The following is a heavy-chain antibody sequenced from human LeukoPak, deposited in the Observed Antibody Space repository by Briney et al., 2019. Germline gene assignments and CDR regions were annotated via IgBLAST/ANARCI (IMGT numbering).Heavy chain of an antibody. CDR1: GFTFSDSY. J-gene: IGHJ4*02. Sequence: GGSLRLSCAASGFTFSDSYMSWIRQAPGKGLEWVSAISGSGGSTYYADSVKGRFTISRDNSKNTLYLQMNSLRAEDTAVYYCAKEHSSGSIDYWGQGTLVTVSS. D-gene: IGHD6-25*01. V-gene: IGHV3-23*01. CDR2: ISGSGGST. CDR3: AKEHSSGSIDY.